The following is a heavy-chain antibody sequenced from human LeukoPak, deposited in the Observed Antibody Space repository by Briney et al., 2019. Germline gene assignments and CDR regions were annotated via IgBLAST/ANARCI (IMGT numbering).Heavy chain of an antibody. V-gene: IGHV3-21*01. D-gene: IGHD3-10*01. CDR2: IDTSGTYI. CDR1: GFTFSTYS. Sequence: GGSLRLSCAASGFTFSTYSMNWVRQAPGKGREWFSFIDTSGTYIYYGESMKGRFTISRDNAKNSLYLQMNGLRAEDTAVYYCARGRSITLLRGVAMSDGFDIWGQGTMVAVSS. CDR3: ARGRSITLLRGVAMSDGFDI. J-gene: IGHJ3*02.